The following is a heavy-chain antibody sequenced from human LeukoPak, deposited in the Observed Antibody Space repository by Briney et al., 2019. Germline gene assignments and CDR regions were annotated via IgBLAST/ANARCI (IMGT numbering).Heavy chain of an antibody. CDR1: GFTFITYC. CDR3: AKVANLEVQLWLHHPYFDY. D-gene: IGHD5-18*01. V-gene: IGHV3-7*01. CDR2: IKQDGSEK. Sequence: GGSLRLSCAASGFTFITYCMSWVRQAPGKGLEWVASIKQDGSEKYYVDSVKGRFTISRDNSKNTLYLQMNSLRAEDTAVYYCAKVANLEVQLWLHHPYFDYWGQGTLVTVSS. J-gene: IGHJ4*02.